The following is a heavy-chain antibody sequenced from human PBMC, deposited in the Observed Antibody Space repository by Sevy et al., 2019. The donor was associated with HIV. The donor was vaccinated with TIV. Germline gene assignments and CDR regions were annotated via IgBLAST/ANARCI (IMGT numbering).Heavy chain of an antibody. D-gene: IGHD2-2*01. CDR1: GFTFSSYW. V-gene: IGHV3-7*01. CDR3: AIDSQNIVVVPAATINYYYSYYMDV. Sequence: GGSLRLSCAASGFTFSSYWMSWVRQSPGKGLEWVANIKQDGSERYYEDSVKGRFTISRDNTKNSLYLQMNSLRVEDTAVYYCAIDSQNIVVVPAATINYYYSYYMDVWGKGTTVTVSS. CDR2: IKQDGSER. J-gene: IGHJ6*03.